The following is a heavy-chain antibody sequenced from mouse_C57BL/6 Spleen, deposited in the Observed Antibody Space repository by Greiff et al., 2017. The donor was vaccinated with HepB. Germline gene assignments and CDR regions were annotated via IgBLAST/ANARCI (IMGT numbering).Heavy chain of an antibody. CDR3: ARDYYGSSHWYFDV. J-gene: IGHJ1*03. D-gene: IGHD1-1*01. CDR2: INPNNGGT. CDR1: GYTFTDYH. Sequence: EVQLQQSGPELVKPGASVKIPCKASGYTFTDYHMDWVKQSHGKSLEWIGDINPNNGGTIYNQKFKGKATLTVDKSSSTAYMELRSLTSEDTAVYYCARDYYGSSHWYFDVWGTGTTVTVSS. V-gene: IGHV1-18*01.